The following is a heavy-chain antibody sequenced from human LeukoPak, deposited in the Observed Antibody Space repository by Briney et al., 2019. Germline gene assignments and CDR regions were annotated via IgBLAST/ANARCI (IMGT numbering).Heavy chain of an antibody. CDR1: GFTFSSYG. J-gene: IGHJ4*02. CDR2: IWYDGSNK. CDR3: ARDFGGSYAVDY. D-gene: IGHD1-26*01. Sequence: GGSLRLSCAASGFTFSSYGMHWVRQAPGKGLEWVAVIWYDGSNKYYADSVKGRFTISRDNSKNTLYLQMNSLRAEDTAVYYCARDFGGSYAVDYWGQGTLVTVSS. V-gene: IGHV3-33*01.